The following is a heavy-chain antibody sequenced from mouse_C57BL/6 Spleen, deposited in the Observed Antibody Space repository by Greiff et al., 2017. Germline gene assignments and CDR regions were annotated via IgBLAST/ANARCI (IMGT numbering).Heavy chain of an antibody. V-gene: IGHV1-78*01. D-gene: IGHD3-2*02. CDR1: GYTFTDPT. CDR2: IYPRDGST. Sequence: QVQLQQSDAELVKPGASVTISCKVSGYTFTDPTIHWMKQRPEQGLEWIGYIYPRDGSTKYNEKFKGKATLTADKSSSTAYMQLNSLTSEDSAVYFCARGASSGYEGAWFAYWGQGTLVTVSA. J-gene: IGHJ3*01. CDR3: ARGASSGYEGAWFAY.